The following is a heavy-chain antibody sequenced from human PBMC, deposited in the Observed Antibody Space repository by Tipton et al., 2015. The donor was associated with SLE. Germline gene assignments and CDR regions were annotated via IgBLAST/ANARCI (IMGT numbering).Heavy chain of an antibody. Sequence: TLSLTCAVSGGSIGYYYWNWIRQPPGKGLEWIGYVFYSGCTTYNPSFRGRVTMSVDTSKIQFSLRLNSVTAADTAIYYCARAEYSAYDVPQFDIWGQGALVTVSS. D-gene: IGHD5-12*01. J-gene: IGHJ1*01. CDR1: GGSIGYYY. CDR3: ARAEYSAYDVPQFDI. V-gene: IGHV4-59*01. CDR2: VFYSGCT.